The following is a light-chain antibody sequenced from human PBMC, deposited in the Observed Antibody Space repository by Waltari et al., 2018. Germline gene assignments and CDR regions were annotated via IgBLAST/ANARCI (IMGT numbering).Light chain of an antibody. CDR2: YAT. Sequence: EIVLTQSPATLSLSPGERATLSCRASQSVSSYLAWYQQKPGQAPRLLIYYATNRATGIPARFSGSGSGTDFTLTISSLEPEDFAVYYCQQRSNWARTFGQGTKVEIK. CDR3: QQRSNWART. V-gene: IGKV3-11*01. J-gene: IGKJ1*01. CDR1: QSVSSY.